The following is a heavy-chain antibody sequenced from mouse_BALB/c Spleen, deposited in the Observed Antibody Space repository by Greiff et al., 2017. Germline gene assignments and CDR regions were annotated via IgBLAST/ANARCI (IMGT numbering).Heavy chain of an antibody. CDR1: GFSLTSYG. J-gene: IGHJ3*01. V-gene: IGHV2-9*02. CDR2: IWAGGST. Sequence: VKLMESGPGLVAPSQCLSISCTVSGFSLTSYGVHWVSQPPGKGLEWLGVIWAGGSTNYNSALMSRLSISKDNSKSQVFLNMSSLQTDDTAMYYCARDRRGSWFAYWGQGTLVTVSA. CDR3: ARDRRGSWFAY.